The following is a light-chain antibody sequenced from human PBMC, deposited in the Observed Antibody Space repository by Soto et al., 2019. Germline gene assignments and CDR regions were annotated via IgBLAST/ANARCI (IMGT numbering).Light chain of an antibody. CDR1: QGITSY. CDR2: AAS. J-gene: IGKJ4*01. CDR3: QQLYSYPLT. Sequence: IQVTQSPSSLSASVGDRVTITCRASQGITSYLAWYQQKPGKAPKLLIYAASALQTGVSSRFSCSGYGTDFALTISNLQPEDFATYFCQQLYSYPLTFGGGTTVEF. V-gene: IGKV1-9*01.